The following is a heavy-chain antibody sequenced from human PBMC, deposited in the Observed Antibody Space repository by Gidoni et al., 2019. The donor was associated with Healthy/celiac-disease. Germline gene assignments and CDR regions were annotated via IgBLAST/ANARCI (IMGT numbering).Heavy chain of an antibody. V-gene: IGHV3-30*18. CDR2: ISYDGSNK. Sequence: QVQLVESGGGAVQPGRSLRLSCAASGFTFSSYGRHWVRQAPGKGLEWVAVISYDGSNKYYADSVKGRFTISRDNSKNTLYLQMNSLRAEDTAVYYCAKDHALAAAGTGDYWGQGTLVTVSS. CDR3: AKDHALAAAGTGDY. D-gene: IGHD6-13*01. J-gene: IGHJ4*02. CDR1: GFTFSSYG.